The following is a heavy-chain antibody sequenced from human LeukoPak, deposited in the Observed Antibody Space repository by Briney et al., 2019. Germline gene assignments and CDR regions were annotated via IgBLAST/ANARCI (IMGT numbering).Heavy chain of an antibody. CDR3: ARLVGVAMAYYYYGMDV. J-gene: IGHJ6*02. V-gene: IGHV4-34*01. CDR1: GGSFSGYY. CDR2: INHSGST. D-gene: IGHD5-12*01. Sequence: SETLSLTCAVYGGSFSGYYWSWIRQPPGKGLEWIGEINHSGSTNYNPSLKSRVTISVDTSKNQFSLKLSSVTAADTAVYYCARLVGVAMAYYYYGMDVWGQGTMVTVSS.